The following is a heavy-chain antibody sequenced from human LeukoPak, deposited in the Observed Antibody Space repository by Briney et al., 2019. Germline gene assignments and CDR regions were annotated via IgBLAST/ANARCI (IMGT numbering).Heavy chain of an antibody. J-gene: IGHJ4*02. CDR1: GGSLSSGDYY. D-gene: IGHD4-17*01. Sequence: SETLSLTCTVSGGSLSSGDYYWSWIRQHPGKGLEWIGYIHYSGSTHYNPSLKSRVIISVDTSKNQFSLKLRSVAAADTAVYYCARSRAGFTVIYFDYWGQGTLVTVSS. CDR3: ARSRAGFTVIYFDY. CDR2: IHYSGST. V-gene: IGHV4-31*03.